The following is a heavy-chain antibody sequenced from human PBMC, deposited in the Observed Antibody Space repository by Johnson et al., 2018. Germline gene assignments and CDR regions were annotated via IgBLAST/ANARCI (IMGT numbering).Heavy chain of an antibody. V-gene: IGHV3-30*18. CDR1: GFTFTGYG. J-gene: IGHJ5*02. Sequence: QVQLVESGGGVVQPGKSLRLSCAASGFTFTGYGMHWVRQAPGKGLEGVAFISSDASYEYYADSVTGRFTISRDNSKSTLYLQMNRLRAEDTAVYYCAQGHVDGDLNWFDPWGQGTLVTVSS. CDR3: AQGHVDGDLNWFDP. D-gene: IGHD4-17*01. CDR2: ISSDASYE.